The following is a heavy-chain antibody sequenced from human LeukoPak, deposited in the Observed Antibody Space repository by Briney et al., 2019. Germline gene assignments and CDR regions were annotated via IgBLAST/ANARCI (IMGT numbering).Heavy chain of an antibody. CDR1: GFTVSSNY. J-gene: IGHJ6*02. Sequence: GGSLRLSCAASGFTVSSNYMSWVRQVPGKGLEWVSVIYSGGSTYYADSVKGRFTISRHNSKNTLYLQMNSLRAEDTAVYYCAREGGGYYDSSGYFHYYYYGMDVWGQGTTVTVSS. CDR3: AREGGGYYDSSGYFHYYYYGMDV. D-gene: IGHD3-22*01. CDR2: IYSGGST. V-gene: IGHV3-53*04.